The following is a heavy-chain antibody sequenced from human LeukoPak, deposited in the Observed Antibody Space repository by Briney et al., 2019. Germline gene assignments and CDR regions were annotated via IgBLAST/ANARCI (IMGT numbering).Heavy chain of an antibody. Sequence: SETLSLTCAVYGGSFSGYYWSWIRQPPGKGLEWIGEINHSGSTNYNPSLKSRVTISVDTSKNQFSLKLSSVTAADTAVYYCGRGLDIVVVPAARGVYYFDYWGQGTLVTVSS. CDR3: GRGLDIVVVPAARGVYYFDY. J-gene: IGHJ4*02. CDR2: INHSGST. V-gene: IGHV4-34*01. CDR1: GGSFSGYY. D-gene: IGHD2-2*01.